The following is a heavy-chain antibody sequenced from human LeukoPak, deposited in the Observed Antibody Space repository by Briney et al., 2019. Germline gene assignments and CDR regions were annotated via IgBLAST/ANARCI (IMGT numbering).Heavy chain of an antibody. Sequence: GSSVKVSCKASGGTFSSYAISWVRQAPGQGLEWMGRIIPIFGTANYAQKFQGRVTITTDESTSTAYMELSSLRSEDTAVYYCASRGSGYYFDEYCQHWGQGTLVTVSS. V-gene: IGHV1-69*05. CDR3: ASRGSGYYFDEYCQH. D-gene: IGHD3-22*01. CDR2: IIPIFGTA. CDR1: GGTFSSYA. J-gene: IGHJ1*01.